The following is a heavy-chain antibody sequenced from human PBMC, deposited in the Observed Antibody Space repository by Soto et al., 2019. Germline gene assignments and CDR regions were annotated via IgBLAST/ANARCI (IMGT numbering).Heavy chain of an antibody. D-gene: IGHD3-22*01. Sequence: QVQLQESGPGLVKPSETLSLTCTVSGDSISSYYWSWIRQPAGKGLEWIGRIYTSGSTNYNPSLKSRVTLSVDASKNQLSLKLSCVTAADTAVYYCAREAQHGYYDSSWFAFDIWGQGTMVTVSS. CDR2: IYTSGST. V-gene: IGHV4-4*07. J-gene: IGHJ3*02. CDR1: GDSISSYY. CDR3: AREAQHGYYDSSWFAFDI.